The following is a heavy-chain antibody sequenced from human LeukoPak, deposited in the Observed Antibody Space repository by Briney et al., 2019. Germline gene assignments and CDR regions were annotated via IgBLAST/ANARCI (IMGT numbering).Heavy chain of an antibody. CDR1: GGTFSSYA. CDR2: INPIFGTA. J-gene: IGHJ4*02. D-gene: IGHD3-22*01. CDR3: ARGEYYYDSSGYEFDY. V-gene: IGHV1-69*05. Sequence: ASVKVSCKASGGTFSSYAISWVRQAPGQGLEWMGRINPIFGTANYAQKFQGRVTITTDESTSTAYMELSSLRSEDTAVYYCARGEYYYDSSGYEFDYWGQGTLVTVSS.